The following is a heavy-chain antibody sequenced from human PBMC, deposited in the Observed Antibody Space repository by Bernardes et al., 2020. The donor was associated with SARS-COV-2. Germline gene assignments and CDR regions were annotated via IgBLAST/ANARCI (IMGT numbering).Heavy chain of an antibody. D-gene: IGHD6-13*01. Sequence: SETLSLTCAVYGGSFSGYYWSWIRQPPGKGLEWIGEINHSGSTNYNPSLKSRVTISVDTSKNQFSLKLTSVTAADTAVYSCARGPFVAAAAYYMDVWGKGTTVTVSS. CDR3: ARGPFVAAAAYYMDV. CDR2: INHSGST. CDR1: GGSFSGYY. J-gene: IGHJ6*03. V-gene: IGHV4-34*01.